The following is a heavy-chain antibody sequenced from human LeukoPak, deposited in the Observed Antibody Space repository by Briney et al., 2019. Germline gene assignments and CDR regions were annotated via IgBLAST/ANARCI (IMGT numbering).Heavy chain of an antibody. CDR1: GGSISSYY. CDR2: IYYSGST. V-gene: IGHV4-59*12. J-gene: IGHJ4*02. D-gene: IGHD6-13*01. Sequence: PSETLSLTCTVSGGSISSYYWSWIRQPPGKGLEWIGYIYYSGSTTYNPSLKSRVTISVDTSKNQFSLKLSSVTAADTAVYYCAREAAAAGTGGYFDYWGQGTLVTVSS. CDR3: AREAAAAGTGGYFDY.